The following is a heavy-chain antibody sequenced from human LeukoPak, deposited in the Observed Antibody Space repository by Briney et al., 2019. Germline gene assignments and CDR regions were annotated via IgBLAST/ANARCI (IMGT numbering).Heavy chain of an antibody. Sequence: SETLSLTCTVSGDSVSSGNYYLSWIRQPPGKGLDWITYMSPSGTTKYNPSLKSRVTTSVDTSRTQFSLRLSSATAADTAVYYCARGQDDRSGTFAYWGQGILVTVSS. CDR2: MSPSGTT. J-gene: IGHJ4*02. D-gene: IGHD3-22*01. V-gene: IGHV4-61*01. CDR3: ARGQDDRSGTFAY. CDR1: GDSVSSGNYY.